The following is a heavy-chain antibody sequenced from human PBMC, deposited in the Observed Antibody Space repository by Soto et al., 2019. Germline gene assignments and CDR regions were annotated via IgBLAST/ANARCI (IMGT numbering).Heavy chain of an antibody. Sequence: GGSLRLSCVASGFTFSSYAMTWVRQAPGKGLEWVSSISGSSGGSTNYANSVKGRFTISRDNSKNTLYLRMNSLRPEDTAIYYCARSPMVYVIHLDYWGQGAMVTVYS. J-gene: IGHJ4*02. CDR3: ARSPMVYVIHLDY. CDR2: ISGSSGGST. D-gene: IGHD2-8*01. CDR1: GFTFSSYA. V-gene: IGHV3-23*01.